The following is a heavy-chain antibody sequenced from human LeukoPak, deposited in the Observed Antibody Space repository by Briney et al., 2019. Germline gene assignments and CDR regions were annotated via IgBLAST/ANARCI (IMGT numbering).Heavy chain of an antibody. Sequence: PGGSLRLSCAASGFTFSSYAMSWVRQAQGKGLDWVSAISGSGGNTYYADSVKGRFTISRDNSKNTLYLQMNSLRAEDTAVYYCAKDQYGGNPQYYFDYWGQGTLVTVSS. V-gene: IGHV3-23*01. J-gene: IGHJ4*02. CDR1: GFTFSSYA. CDR3: AKDQYGGNPQYYFDY. CDR2: ISGSGGNT. D-gene: IGHD4-23*01.